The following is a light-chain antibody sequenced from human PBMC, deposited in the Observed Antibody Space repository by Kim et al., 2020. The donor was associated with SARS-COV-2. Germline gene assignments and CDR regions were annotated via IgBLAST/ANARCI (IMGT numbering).Light chain of an antibody. CDR3: QSCDSSLSVYV. Sequence: RVTISGSGSSANIGAGYDVHWYQQLHGTAPKLLIYGNINRPSGVPDRFSGSKSGTSASLAITGLQAEDEADYYCQSCDSSLSVYVLGTGTKVTVL. V-gene: IGLV1-40*01. J-gene: IGLJ1*01. CDR2: GNI. CDR1: SANIGAGYD.